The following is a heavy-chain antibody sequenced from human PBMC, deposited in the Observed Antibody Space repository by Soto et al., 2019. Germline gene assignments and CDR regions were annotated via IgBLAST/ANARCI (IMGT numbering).Heavy chain of an antibody. CDR3: AREGRYYASGRFWWFDP. J-gene: IGHJ5*02. CDR2: INHSGST. D-gene: IGHD3-10*01. V-gene: IGHV4-34*01. Sequence: PSETLSLTCAVYGGSFSDYYWSWIRQPPGKGLEWIGEINHSGSTNYNPSLKSRVTISVDTSKNQFSLKLSSVTAADTAVYYCAREGRYYASGRFWWFDPRGPGPLVTVSS. CDR1: GGSFSDYY.